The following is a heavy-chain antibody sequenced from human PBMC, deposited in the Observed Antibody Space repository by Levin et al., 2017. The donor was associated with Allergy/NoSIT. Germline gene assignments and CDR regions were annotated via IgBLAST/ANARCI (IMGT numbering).Heavy chain of an antibody. CDR1: GGSFSGYY. Sequence: TSETLSLTCAVYGGSFSGYYWSWIRQPPGKGLEWIGEINHSGSTNYNPSLKSRVTISVDTSKNQFSLKLSSVTAADTAVYYCARRPANIVVVPAARSNRKPFDYWGQGTLVTVSS. D-gene: IGHD2-2*01. CDR2: INHSGST. CDR3: ARRPANIVVVPAARSNRKPFDY. J-gene: IGHJ4*02. V-gene: IGHV4-34*01.